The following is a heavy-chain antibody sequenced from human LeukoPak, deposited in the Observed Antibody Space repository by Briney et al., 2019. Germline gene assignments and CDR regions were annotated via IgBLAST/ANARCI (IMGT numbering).Heavy chain of an antibody. CDR1: GYTFTSYG. CDR2: ISAYNGNT. J-gene: IGHJ5*02. V-gene: IGHV1-18*01. Sequence: ASVKASCKASGYTFTSYGISWVRQAPGQGLEWMGWISAYNGNTNYAQKLQGRVTMTTDTSTSTAYMELRSLRSDDTAVYYCARAGQGGQIVVVPAAIIWFDPWGQGTLVTVSS. CDR3: ARAGQGGQIVVVPAAIIWFDP. D-gene: IGHD2-2*01.